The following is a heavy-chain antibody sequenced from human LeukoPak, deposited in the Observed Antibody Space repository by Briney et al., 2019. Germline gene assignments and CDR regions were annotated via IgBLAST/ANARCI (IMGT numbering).Heavy chain of an antibody. CDR1: GFTVSSNY. CDR2: IYSGGST. D-gene: IGHD6-25*01. CDR3: AKDRRLAAFDY. Sequence: GGSLRLSCAASGFTVSSNYMSWVRQAPGKGLEWVSVIYSGGSTYYADSVKGRFTISRDNSKNTLYLQMNSLRAEDTAVYYCAKDRRLAAFDYGGQGTLVTVSS. J-gene: IGHJ4*02. V-gene: IGHV3-66*01.